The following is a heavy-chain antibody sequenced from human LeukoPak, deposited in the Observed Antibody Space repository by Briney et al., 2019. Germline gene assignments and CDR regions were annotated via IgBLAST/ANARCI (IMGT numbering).Heavy chain of an antibody. D-gene: IGHD5-24*01. CDR3: ARVMGDGYKRAFDY. Sequence: SETLSLTCTVSGGSIRSNYWSWIRQPPGKGLEWIGYIYHSGSTNYNPSLNSRVTISVDTSKNEFSLKLSSVAAADTAVYYCARVMGDGYKRAFDYWGQGTLVTVSS. CDR2: IYHSGST. J-gene: IGHJ4*02. CDR1: GGSIRSNY. V-gene: IGHV4-59*01.